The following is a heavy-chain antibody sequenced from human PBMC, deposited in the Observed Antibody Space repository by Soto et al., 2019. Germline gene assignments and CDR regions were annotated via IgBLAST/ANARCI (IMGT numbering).Heavy chain of an antibody. V-gene: IGHV5-51*01. D-gene: IGHD3-22*01. CDR1: GYSFTSYW. J-gene: IGHJ3*02. CDR3: ARHLGPNYYDSSGTAGFDAFDI. Sequence: GESLKISCKGSGYSFTSYWIGWVRQMPGKGLEWMGIIYPGDSDTRYSPSFQGQVTISADQSISTAYLQWSSLKASDTAMYYCARHLGPNYYDSSGTAGFDAFDIWGQGTMVTVSS. CDR2: IYPGDSDT.